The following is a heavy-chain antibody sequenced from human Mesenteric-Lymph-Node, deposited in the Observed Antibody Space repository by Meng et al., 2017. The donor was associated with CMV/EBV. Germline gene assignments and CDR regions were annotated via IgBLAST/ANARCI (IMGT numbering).Heavy chain of an antibody. CDR1: GFTLSTYW. Sequence: GESLKISCAASGFTLSTYWMHWVRQVPGEGLVWVSRINSDGSGTSYADSVQGRFTISRDNFKNTLYLQMNSLRAADTAIYFCGRAQDDFWSGSPLDVWGQGTTVTVSS. CDR3: GRAQDDFWSGSPLDV. CDR2: INSDGSGT. D-gene: IGHD3-3*01. V-gene: IGHV3-74*01. J-gene: IGHJ6*02.